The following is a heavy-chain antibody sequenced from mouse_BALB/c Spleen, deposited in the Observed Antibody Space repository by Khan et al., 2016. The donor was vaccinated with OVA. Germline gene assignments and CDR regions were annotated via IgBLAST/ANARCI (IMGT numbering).Heavy chain of an antibody. D-gene: IGHD2-1*01. V-gene: IGHV5-6-4*01. Sequence: EAELVESGGGLVKPGGSLKLSCAASGFSFSSYTMSWVRQTPEKRLEWVATISSGSTYTYYPDSVKGRFTISRDNAKNTLFLQMSSLKSEDTAMYYCTRDGNYAHWYFDVWGAGTTVTVSS. CDR3: TRDGNYAHWYFDV. CDR1: GFSFSSYT. J-gene: IGHJ1*01. CDR2: ISSGSTYT.